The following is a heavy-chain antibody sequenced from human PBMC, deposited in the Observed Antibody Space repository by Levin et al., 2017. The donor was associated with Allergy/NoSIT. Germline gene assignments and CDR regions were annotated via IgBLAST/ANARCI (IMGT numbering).Heavy chain of an antibody. V-gene: IGHV4-39*07. CDR3: ATDGYNSAFGY. Sequence: GSLRLSCTVSGGSISSSSYYWGWIRQPPGKGLEWIGSIYYSGSTYYNPSLKSRVTISVDTSKNQFSLKLSSVTAADTAVYYCATDGYNSAFGYWGQGTLVTVSS. CDR1: GGSISSSSYY. CDR2: IYYSGST. D-gene: IGHD5-24*01. J-gene: IGHJ4*02.